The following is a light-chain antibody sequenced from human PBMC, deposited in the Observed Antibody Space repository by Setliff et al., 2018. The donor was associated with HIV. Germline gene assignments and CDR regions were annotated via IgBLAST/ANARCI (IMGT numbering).Light chain of an antibody. J-gene: IGLJ1*01. Sequence: QSALTQPASVSGSPGQSITISCTGTSSDVGGYKYVSWYQQHPGKAPKLMIYEVSNRPSGVSNRFSGSKSGNTASLTISGLQVEDESDYYCSSYTSSSTLVFGTGT. CDR1: SSDVGGYKY. V-gene: IGLV2-14*01. CDR3: SSYTSSSTLV. CDR2: EVS.